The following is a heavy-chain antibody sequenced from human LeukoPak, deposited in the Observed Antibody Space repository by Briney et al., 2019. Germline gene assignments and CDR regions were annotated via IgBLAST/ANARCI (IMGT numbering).Heavy chain of an antibody. CDR3: AKASADTAMVGTLDY. D-gene: IGHD5-18*01. Sequence: SVEVSCKASGGTFSSYAISWVRQAPGQGLEWMGGIIPILGTANYAQKFQGRVTITADESTSTAYMELSSLRSEDTAVYYCAKASADTAMVGTLDYWGQGTLVTVSS. V-gene: IGHV1-69*13. J-gene: IGHJ4*02. CDR2: IIPILGTA. CDR1: GGTFSSYA.